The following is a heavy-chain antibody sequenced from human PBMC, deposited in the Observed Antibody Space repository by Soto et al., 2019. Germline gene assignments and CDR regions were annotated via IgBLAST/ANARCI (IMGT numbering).Heavy chain of an antibody. J-gene: IGHJ5*02. CDR2: ISLSGTI. D-gene: IGHD2-8*01. CDR1: GFTFSTYS. V-gene: IGHV3-48*02. Sequence: EVQLVESGGGLVQPGGSLRLSCAASGFTFSTYSMNWVRQAPGKGLEWVSYISLSGTIYYADSVKGRFTISRDNAKNSLYLQMNSLRDEDTAVYYCARDNGMAGSFDPWGQGTLVTVSS. CDR3: ARDNGMAGSFDP.